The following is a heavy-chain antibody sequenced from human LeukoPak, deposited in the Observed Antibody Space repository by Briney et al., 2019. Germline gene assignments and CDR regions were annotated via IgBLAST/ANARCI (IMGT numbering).Heavy chain of an antibody. CDR1: GINFDLYS. J-gene: IGHJ4*02. CDR3: SRLGFGFSFGQGYDY. CDR2: ITHDGRNE. V-gene: IGHV3-30*04. Sequence: TGTSLTLSCVVSGINFDLYSFNWVRQAPGKGLTWVASITHDGRNEGYANSVRGRFTVSRDNSDNTLYLQMNSLRPEDTAIYYCSRLGFGFSFGQGYDYWGRGTQVSVSS. D-gene: IGHD3-3*01.